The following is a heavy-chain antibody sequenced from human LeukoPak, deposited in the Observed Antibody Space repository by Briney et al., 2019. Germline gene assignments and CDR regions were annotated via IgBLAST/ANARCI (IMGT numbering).Heavy chain of an antibody. D-gene: IGHD3-22*01. CDR1: GYTFTSYG. V-gene: IGHV1-18*01. Sequence: ASVKVSCKASGYTFTSYGISWVRQAPGQGLEWMGWISAYNGNTNYAQKLQGRVTMTTDTSTSTAYMELRSLRSDDTAVYYCAREQRSTYYYDSSGYYGYWGQGTLVTVSS. CDR2: ISAYNGNT. J-gene: IGHJ4*02. CDR3: AREQRSTYYYDSSGYYGY.